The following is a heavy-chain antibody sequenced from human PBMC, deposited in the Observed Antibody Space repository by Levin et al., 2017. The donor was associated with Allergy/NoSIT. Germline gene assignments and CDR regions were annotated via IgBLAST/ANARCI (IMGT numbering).Heavy chain of an antibody. D-gene: IGHD3-22*01. Sequence: LSLPCAASGFTFHNSAMHWVRQAPGKGLEWVSGISLNSAYIGYADSVKDRFTVSRDNAKNSLYLQMNSLRAEDTALYYCAKDDGWLSWGQGTLVTVSS. CDR1: GFTFHNSA. CDR3: AKDDGWLS. V-gene: IGHV3-9*01. J-gene: IGHJ5*02. CDR2: ISLNSAYI.